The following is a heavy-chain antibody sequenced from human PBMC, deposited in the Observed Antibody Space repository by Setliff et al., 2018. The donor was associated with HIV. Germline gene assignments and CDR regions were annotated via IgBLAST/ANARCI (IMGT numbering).Heavy chain of an antibody. CDR3: VKTCSGYDWSVDY. CDR2: IRFDGNRE. CDR1: GFIFSDYA. Sequence: PGGSLRLSCAASGFIFSDYAMHWVRQAPGKGLEWVAHIRFDGNREYYADSVKGRFTISRDYSKNMVYLQVSSLRAEDSAVYYCVKTCSGYDWSVDYWGQGTLVTSPQ. D-gene: IGHD5-12*01. V-gene: IGHV3-30*02. J-gene: IGHJ4*02.